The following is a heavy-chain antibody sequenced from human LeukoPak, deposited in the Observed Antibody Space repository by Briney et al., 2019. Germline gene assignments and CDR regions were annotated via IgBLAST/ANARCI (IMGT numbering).Heavy chain of an antibody. J-gene: IGHJ3*02. CDR2: ISWDGGST. V-gene: IGHV3-43D*03. Sequence: GGSLRLSCAASGFTFDDYAMHWVRQAPGKGLEWVSLISWDGGSTYYADSVKGRFTISRDNSKNSLYLQMNSLRAEDTALYYCAKDMGGNPEPDAFDIWGQGTMVTVSS. CDR1: GFTFDDYA. D-gene: IGHD4-23*01. CDR3: AKDMGGNPEPDAFDI.